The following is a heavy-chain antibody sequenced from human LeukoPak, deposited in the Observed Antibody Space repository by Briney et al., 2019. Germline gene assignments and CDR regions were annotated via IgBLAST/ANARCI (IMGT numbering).Heavy chain of an antibody. Sequence: GGSLRLSCAASGFTFSSYWMSWIRQAPGKGLEWVSYISSSGSTIYYADSVKGRFTISRDNAKNSLYLQMNSLRAEDTAVYYCARVIVVDTYYFDYWGQGTLVTVSS. CDR3: ARVIVVDTYYFDY. V-gene: IGHV3-11*04. J-gene: IGHJ4*02. D-gene: IGHD2-15*01. CDR1: GFTFSSYW. CDR2: ISSSGSTI.